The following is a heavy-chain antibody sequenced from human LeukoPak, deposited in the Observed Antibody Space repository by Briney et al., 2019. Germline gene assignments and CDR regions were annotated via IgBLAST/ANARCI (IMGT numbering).Heavy chain of an antibody. D-gene: IGHD3-22*01. J-gene: IGHJ4*02. CDR1: GGSISSGGYY. CDR3: ARGDSSGYSYFNY. CDR2: IYYSGST. V-gene: IGHV4-31*03. Sequence: SETLSLTCTVSGGSISSGGYYWSWIRQHPGKGLEWIGYIYYSGSTYYNPSLKSRVTISVDTSKNQFSLKLSSVTAAVTAVYYCARGDSSGYSYFNYWGQGTLVTVSS.